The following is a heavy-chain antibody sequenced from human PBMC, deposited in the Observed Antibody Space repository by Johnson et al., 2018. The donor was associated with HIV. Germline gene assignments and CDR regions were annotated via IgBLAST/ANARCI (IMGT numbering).Heavy chain of an antibody. CDR1: GFTFSSYA. CDR3: AREGAAVGKAFAI. Sequence: VQVVESGGGLVQPGGSLRLSCAASGFTFSSYAMSWVRQAPGKGLEWVSAIVGSGGSTYYADSVKGRFTISRDNSKNTLFLQMNSLRAEDTALYYCAREGAAVGKAFAIWGQGTMVTVSS. D-gene: IGHD6-13*01. CDR2: IVGSGGST. J-gene: IGHJ3*02. V-gene: IGHV3-23*04.